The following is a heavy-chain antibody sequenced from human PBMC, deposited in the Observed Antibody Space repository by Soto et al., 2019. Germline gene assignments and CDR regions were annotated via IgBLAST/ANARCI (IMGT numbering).Heavy chain of an antibody. CDR3: AKDFLSIAAPQNPLGMDV. V-gene: IGHV4-31*03. J-gene: IGHJ6*02. D-gene: IGHD6-6*01. CDR2: IYYSGST. CDR1: GGSISSGGYY. Sequence: QVQLQESGPGLVKPSQTLSLTCTVSGGSISSGGYYWSWIRQHPGKGLEWIGYIYYSGSTYYNPSLKSRVTISVDTSKNQFSLKLSSVTAADTAVYYCAKDFLSIAAPQNPLGMDVWGQGTTVTVSS.